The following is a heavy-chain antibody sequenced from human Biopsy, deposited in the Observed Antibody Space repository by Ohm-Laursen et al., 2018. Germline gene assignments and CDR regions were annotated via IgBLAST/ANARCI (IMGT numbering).Heavy chain of an antibody. CDR2: INPNNGNT. Sequence: GASVKVSCKSSGYTFTSYGITWVRQAPGQGLEWMGWINPNNGNTSYAQNLQGRVTMTADTSTSTAYMEVTSLRSDDTAVYYCARAKLEPVYYYYGMDVWGQGTTVTVSS. CDR3: ARAKLEPVYYYYGMDV. V-gene: IGHV1-18*01. CDR1: GYTFTSYG. J-gene: IGHJ6*02. D-gene: IGHD1-1*01.